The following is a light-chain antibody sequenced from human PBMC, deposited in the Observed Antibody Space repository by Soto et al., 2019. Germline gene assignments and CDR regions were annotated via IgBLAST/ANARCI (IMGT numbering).Light chain of an antibody. CDR3: TSYSNTGLPVV. J-gene: IGLJ2*01. CDR2: EVS. CDR1: SSDVGGYNY. Sequence: QSVLTQPASVSGSPGQSITISCTGTSSDVGGYNYVSWYQQHPGKVPKLLIYEVSNRPSGLSNRFSGSKSDNTASLTISGLQAEDEADYYCTSYSNTGLPVVFGGGTKVTVL. V-gene: IGLV2-14*01.